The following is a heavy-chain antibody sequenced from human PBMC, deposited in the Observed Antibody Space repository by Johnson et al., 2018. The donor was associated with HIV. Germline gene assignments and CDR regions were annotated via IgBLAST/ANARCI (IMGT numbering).Heavy chain of an antibody. V-gene: IGHV3-15*01. D-gene: IGHD3-22*01. J-gene: IGHJ3*02. CDR2: IKTKTDGGTT. Sequence: VQLVESGGGLVKPGGSLRLSCAASGFSFRNAWMSWVRQAPGKGLEWVGRIKTKTDGGTTDYAAPVKGRFTIARDDSKNTLYMQMNSLKTEDTAVYYCTTGAAYYYDSSGYRDAFDIWGQGTMVTVSP. CDR1: GFSFRNAW. CDR3: TTGAAYYYDSSGYRDAFDI.